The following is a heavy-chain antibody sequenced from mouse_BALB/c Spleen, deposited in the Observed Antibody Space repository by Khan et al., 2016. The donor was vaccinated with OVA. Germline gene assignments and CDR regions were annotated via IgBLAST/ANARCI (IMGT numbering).Heavy chain of an antibody. D-gene: IGHD2-14*01. CDR1: GFDFSRYW. Sequence: EVKLLESGGGLVQPGGSLKLSCAASGFDFSRYWMSWVRQAPGKGLEWIGEINPDSSTINYTPSLKDKFIISRDNAKNTLYLQMSKVRSEDTALSFCARPYRYDGRAWFAFWGPGTLVTVSA. CDR3: ARPYRYDGRAWFAF. V-gene: IGHV4-1*02. CDR2: INPDSSTI. J-gene: IGHJ3*01.